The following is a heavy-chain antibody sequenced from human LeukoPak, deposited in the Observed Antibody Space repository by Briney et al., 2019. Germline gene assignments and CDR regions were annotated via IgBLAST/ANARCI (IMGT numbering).Heavy chain of an antibody. D-gene: IGHD4-23*01. CDR3: ARDAPGGSHTLDY. V-gene: IGHV3-23*01. J-gene: IGHJ4*02. CDR2: ISDSGAGT. Sequence: GGSVRLSCAASGFTFSNYAMGWVRQAPGEGLEWVSAISDSGAGTYYADSVKGRFTISRDNSKSALYLQMNSLRAEDTAIYYCARDAPGGSHTLDYWGQGTLVTVSS. CDR1: GFTFSNYA.